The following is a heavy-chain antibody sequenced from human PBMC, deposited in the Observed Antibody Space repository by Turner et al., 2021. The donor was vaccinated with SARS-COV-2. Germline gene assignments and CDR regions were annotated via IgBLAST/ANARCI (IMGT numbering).Heavy chain of an antibody. CDR2: ISYDGSEK. D-gene: IGHD6-13*01. V-gene: IGHV3-30*18. Sequence: QVQLVQSGGGVVQPGRSLRLSCAASGFTFSSYGIHWVRQAPGKGLEWAAVISYDGSEKYYADSVKGRFTISRDNSKNTLYLQMSSRRPDDTAVYYCAKDALPAAGKLNSYFDYWGQGTLVTVSS. CDR1: GFTFSSYG. J-gene: IGHJ4*02. CDR3: AKDALPAAGKLNSYFDY.